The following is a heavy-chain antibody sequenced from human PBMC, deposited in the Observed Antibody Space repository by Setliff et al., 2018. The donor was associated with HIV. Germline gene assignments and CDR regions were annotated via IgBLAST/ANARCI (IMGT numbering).Heavy chain of an antibody. Sequence: SETLSLTCPVSGGSVNSATYYWSWIRQHPGKGLEWIGYIDYSGSAFYNPSLKSRITISVDTSKNQFSLRMKSVTAADTAMYYCAREGKTAMVTKYFDYWVPETLLVTVSS. D-gene: IGHD5-18*01. J-gene: IGHJ4*03. CDR1: GGSVNSATYY. CDR2: IDYSGSA. V-gene: IGHV4-31*03. CDR3: AREGKTAMVTKYFDY.